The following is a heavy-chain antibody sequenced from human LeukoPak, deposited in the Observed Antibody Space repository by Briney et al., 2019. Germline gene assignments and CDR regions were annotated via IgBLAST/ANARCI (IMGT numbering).Heavy chain of an antibody. CDR3: ATPHYSSGWFPFDY. D-gene: IGHD6-19*01. V-gene: IGHV1-24*01. J-gene: IGHJ4*02. CDR1: GYTLTELS. Sequence: ASVKVSCKVSGYTLTELSMHWVRQAPGKGLEWMGGFDPEDGETIYAQKFQGRVTMTEDTSTDTAYVELSSLRSEDTAVYYCATPHYSSGWFPFDYWGQGTLVTVSS. CDR2: FDPEDGET.